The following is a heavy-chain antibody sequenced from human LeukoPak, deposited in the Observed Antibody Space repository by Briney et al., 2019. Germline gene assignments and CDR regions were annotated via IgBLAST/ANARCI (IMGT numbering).Heavy chain of an antibody. CDR2: IYSGGST. J-gene: IGHJ4*02. CDR3: ARGIAVADTGFCDY. V-gene: IGHV3-66*01. CDR1: VLTLRSNY. Sequence: GGSLRLSCVASVLTLRSNYMTWVRQAPGKGLEWVSVIYSGGSTYYADSVKGRFTISRDNSKSTLYLQMNSLRVEDTAVYYCARGIAVADTGFCDYWGQGTLVTVSS. D-gene: IGHD6-19*01.